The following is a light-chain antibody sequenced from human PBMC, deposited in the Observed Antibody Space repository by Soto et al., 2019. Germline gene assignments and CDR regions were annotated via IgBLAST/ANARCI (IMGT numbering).Light chain of an antibody. CDR2: NNN. CDR1: SSNFGAGYD. CDR3: QSYDTSLSGWV. Sequence: QSVLTQPPSVSGAPGQRVTISCTGSSSNFGAGYDVHWYQHLPGTAPKLLIYNNNNRPSGVPDRFSGSKSGTSASLAITGLQAEDEADYYCQSYDTSLSGWVFGGGTKLTVL. J-gene: IGLJ3*02. V-gene: IGLV1-40*01.